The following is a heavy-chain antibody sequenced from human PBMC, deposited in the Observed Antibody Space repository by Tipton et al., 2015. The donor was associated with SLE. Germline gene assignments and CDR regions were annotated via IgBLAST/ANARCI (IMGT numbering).Heavy chain of an antibody. Sequence: TLSLTCTVSGGSISSSSYYWGWIRQPPGKGLEWIGSIYYSGSTYYSPSLRSRVTISVDTSKNQFSLKLTSVTAADTAVYYCARHQEDYFDYWGRGTLVTVSS. CDR1: GGSISSSSYY. CDR2: IYYSGST. CDR3: ARHQEDYFDY. J-gene: IGHJ4*02. V-gene: IGHV4-39*01.